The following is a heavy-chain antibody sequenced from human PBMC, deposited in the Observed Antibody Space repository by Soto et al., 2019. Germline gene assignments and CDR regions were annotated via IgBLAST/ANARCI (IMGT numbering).Heavy chain of an antibody. CDR3: ARGLIPAAMVIYYYYMDV. CDR1: GGSISSYY. J-gene: IGHJ6*03. D-gene: IGHD2-2*01. Sequence: SETLSLTCTVSGGSISSYYWSWIRQPPGKGLEWIGYIYYSGSTNYNPSLKSRVTISVDTSKNQFSLKLSSVTAADPAVYYCARGLIPAAMVIYYYYMDVWGKGTTVTVSS. CDR2: IYYSGST. V-gene: IGHV4-59*01.